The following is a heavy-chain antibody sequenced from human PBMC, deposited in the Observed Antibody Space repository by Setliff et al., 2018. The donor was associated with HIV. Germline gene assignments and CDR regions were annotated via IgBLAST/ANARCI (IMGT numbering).Heavy chain of an antibody. CDR2: IYYNGNT. CDR1: GGSISSYF. J-gene: IGHJ4*02. Sequence: LTCTVSGGSISSYFWSWIRQPPGKGLEWIGYIYYNGNTNYSPSLKSRVTISVDTSKNQVSLKLSSVTAADTAVYYCAREIYGGNSRPFDYWGQGTLVTVSS. CDR3: AREIYGGNSRPFDY. V-gene: IGHV4-59*01. D-gene: IGHD4-17*01.